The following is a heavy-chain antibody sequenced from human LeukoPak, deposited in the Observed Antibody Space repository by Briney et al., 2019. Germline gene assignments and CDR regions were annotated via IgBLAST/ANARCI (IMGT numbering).Heavy chain of an antibody. J-gene: IGHJ2*01. Sequence: QAGGSPSPSCAASGFTFSTYSMSWVRQAPGKGLEWVSSIRHTGDSTAYAASVKGRFTISRDNSKNTLYLQMNSLRAEDTAFYYCAKVLSDSPMSHRYFDLSGTGKLVCVSA. CDR1: GFTFSTYS. CDR2: IRHTGDST. D-gene: IGHD5-18*01. V-gene: IGHV3-23*01. CDR3: AKVLSDSPMSHRYFDL.